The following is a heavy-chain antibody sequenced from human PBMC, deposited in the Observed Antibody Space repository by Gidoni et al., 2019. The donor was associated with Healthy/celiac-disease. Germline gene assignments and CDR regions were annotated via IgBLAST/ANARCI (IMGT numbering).Heavy chain of an antibody. CDR3: ARYDFWSGYSY. CDR2: INHSGST. V-gene: IGHV4-34*01. J-gene: IGHJ4*02. Sequence: QVQLQQWGAGLFQPSETLSLLCAAYGGSFSGYYWSWIRQPPGKGLEWIGEINHSGSTNYNPSLKSRVTISVDTSKNQFSLRLSSVTAAYTAVYYCARYDFWSGYSYWGQGTLVTVSS. CDR1: GGSFSGYY. D-gene: IGHD3-3*01.